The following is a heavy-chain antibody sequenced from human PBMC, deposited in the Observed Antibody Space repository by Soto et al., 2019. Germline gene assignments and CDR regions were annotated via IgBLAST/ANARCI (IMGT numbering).Heavy chain of an antibody. Sequence: ASVKVSCKVSGYTLTELSMHWVRQAPGKGLEWMGGFDPEDGETIYAQKFKGRVTMTGDTSTDTAYRQLSRLRSEDTAGHYCATVGAPLDYGDFGGWCDPWGQGTLVPVSS. CDR1: GYTLTELS. CDR2: FDPEDGET. D-gene: IGHD4-17*01. V-gene: IGHV1-24*01. CDR3: ATVGAPLDYGDFGGWCDP. J-gene: IGHJ5*02.